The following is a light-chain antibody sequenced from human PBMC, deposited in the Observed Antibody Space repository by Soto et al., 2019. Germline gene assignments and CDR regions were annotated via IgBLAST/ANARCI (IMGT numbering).Light chain of an antibody. Sequence: QSVLTQPASVSGSPGQSIAICCTGTSSDVGNYNYVSWYQQHPGKAPKLMIYDVSNRPSGVSNRFSGSKSGNTASLTISGLQPEDEADYYCNSYTSSSTYVFGTGTKVTVL. V-gene: IGLV2-14*03. CDR1: SSDVGNYNY. CDR2: DVS. CDR3: NSYTSSSTYV. J-gene: IGLJ1*01.